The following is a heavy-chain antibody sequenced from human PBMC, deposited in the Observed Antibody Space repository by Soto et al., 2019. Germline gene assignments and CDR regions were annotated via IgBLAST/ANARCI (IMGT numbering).Heavy chain of an antibody. CDR1: GYTFTSYG. V-gene: IGHV1-18*01. CDR2: ISAYNGNT. Sequence: ASVKVSCKASGYTFTSYGISWVRQAPGQGLEWMGWISAYNGNTNYAQKLQGRVTMTTDTSTSTAYMELRSLRSDDTAVYYCARVWITMIVVVTNGGGDAFYIWGQGTMVPVSS. CDR3: ARVWITMIVVVTNGGGDAFYI. J-gene: IGHJ3*02. D-gene: IGHD3-22*01.